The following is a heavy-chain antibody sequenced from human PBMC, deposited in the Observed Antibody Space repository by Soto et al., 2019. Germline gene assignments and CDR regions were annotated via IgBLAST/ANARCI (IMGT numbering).Heavy chain of an antibody. CDR2: ISSSATII. J-gene: IGHJ6*03. D-gene: IGHD6-19*01. CDR1: GFTLSDFY. V-gene: IGHV3-11*01. Sequence: QVQLVESGGGLVKPGGSLRLSCEASGFTLSDFYMTWIRQAPGKGLEWISYISSSATIIYYADSVKRRFTIARDNAKTSLYLQTNRLRADDTAVYYCARAVKQWLVGGDYYYYYMDVWGKGTTVTVSS. CDR3: ARAVKQWLVGGDYYYYYMDV.